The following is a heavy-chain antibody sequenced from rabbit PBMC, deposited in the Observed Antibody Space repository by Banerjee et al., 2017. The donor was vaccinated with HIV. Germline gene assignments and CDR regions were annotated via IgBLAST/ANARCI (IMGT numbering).Heavy chain of an antibody. V-gene: IGHV1S40*01. D-gene: IGHD2-1*01. CDR1: GFDFSSYYY. Sequence: QSLEESGGGLVKPGGTLTLTCKASGFDFSSYYYMCWVRQAPGKGLEWIACIYAGSGSTYYASWAKGRFTISKASSTTVTLQMTSLTAADTATYYCARDRGDYDDYGDYRVNGMDLWGPGTLVTVS. J-gene: IGHJ6*01. CDR2: IYAGSGST. CDR3: ARDRGDYDDYGDYRVNGMDL.